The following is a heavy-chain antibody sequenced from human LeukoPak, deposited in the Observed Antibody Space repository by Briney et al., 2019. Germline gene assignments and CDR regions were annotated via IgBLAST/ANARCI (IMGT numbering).Heavy chain of an antibody. CDR2: IYTSGRT. D-gene: IGHD3-16*02. CDR1: GGSISFGSYY. Sequence: PSEPLSLTCTVSGGSISFGSYYWTWIRQPAGKGLEWLGRIYTSGRTYYNPSLRSRVTISMDTSMNQFSLRLNSVTAADTAVYYCARARVIPASFDDWGQGTLVTVSS. J-gene: IGHJ4*02. CDR3: ARARVIPASFDD. V-gene: IGHV4-61*02.